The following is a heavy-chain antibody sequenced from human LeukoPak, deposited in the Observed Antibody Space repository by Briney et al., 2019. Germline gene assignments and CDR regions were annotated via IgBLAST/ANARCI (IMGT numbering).Heavy chain of an antibody. CDR3: AREGIAPFDP. CDR1: GFTFSSYA. Sequence: GGSLRLSCAASGFTFSSYAMHWVRQAPGKGLEWVAVISYDGSNKYYADSVKGRFTISRDNSKNTLYLQMNSLRAEDTAVYYCAREGIAPFDPWGQGTLVTVSS. J-gene: IGHJ5*02. V-gene: IGHV3-30-3*01. D-gene: IGHD6-13*01. CDR2: ISYDGSNK.